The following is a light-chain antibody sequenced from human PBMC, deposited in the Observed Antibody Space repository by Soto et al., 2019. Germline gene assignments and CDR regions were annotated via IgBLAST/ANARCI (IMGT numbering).Light chain of an antibody. J-gene: IGLJ1*01. CDR3: CSNAGSYTYV. Sequence: QSVLTQPPSVSGSPGQSVTISCTGTSSDVGGYTYVSWYQQHPGKAPKLMIYDVSKRPSGIPDRFSGFKSGNTASLTISGLQAEDEADYYCCSNAGSYTYVFGTGTKVTVL. CDR1: SSDVGGYTY. CDR2: DVS. V-gene: IGLV2-11*01.